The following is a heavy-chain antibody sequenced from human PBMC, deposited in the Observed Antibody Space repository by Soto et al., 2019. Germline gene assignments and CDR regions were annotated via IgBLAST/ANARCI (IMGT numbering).Heavy chain of an antibody. Sequence: SDTLSLTYTVSSGSISSRSYTCGWIRQPPGKGLEWIGSIYYSGRTYYNPSLKSRITVSVDTSKNQFSLNLSSVTAADTAVYYCARLHGYCIRTSCSGYYAMDVWGQGTTVT. CDR1: SGSISSRSYT. D-gene: IGHD2-2*01. J-gene: IGHJ6*02. CDR3: ARLHGYCIRTSCSGYYAMDV. CDR2: IYYSGRT. V-gene: IGHV4-39*01.